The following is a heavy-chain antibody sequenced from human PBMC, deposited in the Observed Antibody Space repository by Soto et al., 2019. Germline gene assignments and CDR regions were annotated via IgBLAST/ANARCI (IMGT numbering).Heavy chain of an antibody. V-gene: IGHV4-31*03. J-gene: IGHJ4*02. CDR1: GGSISSGGYY. CDR2: IYYSGST. Sequence: QVQLQESGPGLVKPSQTLSLTCTVSGGSISSGGYYWSWIRQHPGKGLEWIGYIYYSGSTYYNPSLESRVTISVDTSKNQFSPKLSSVTAADTAVYYCARDGAYGDYFEYWGQGTLVTVSS. D-gene: IGHD4-17*01. CDR3: ARDGAYGDYFEY.